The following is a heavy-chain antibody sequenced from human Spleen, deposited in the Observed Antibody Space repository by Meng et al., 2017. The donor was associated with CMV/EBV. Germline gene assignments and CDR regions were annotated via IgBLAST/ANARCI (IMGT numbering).Heavy chain of an antibody. CDR3: ARGSTEAPIDDY. CDR1: GYAFTDYF. Sequence: CKASGYAFTDYFMHWVRQAPGQGLEWMGWINPNSGDTNYAQKFQGRVTMTRDTSISTAYMELRRLTSDDTAVYYCARGSTEAPIDDYWGQGTLVTVSS. J-gene: IGHJ4*02. V-gene: IGHV1-2*02. CDR2: INPNSGDT. D-gene: IGHD2-15*01.